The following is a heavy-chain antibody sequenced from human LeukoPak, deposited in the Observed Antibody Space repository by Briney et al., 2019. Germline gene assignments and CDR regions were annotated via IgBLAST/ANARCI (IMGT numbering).Heavy chain of an antibody. CDR3: AEGGDYGYYYYGMDV. Sequence: TGGSLGLSCAASGFTFSSYAMHWVRQAPGKGLEWVAVISYDGSNKYYADSVKGRFTISRDNSKNTLYLQMNSLRAEDTAVYYCAEGGDYGYYYYGMDVWGQGTTVTVSS. CDR1: GFTFSSYA. J-gene: IGHJ6*02. V-gene: IGHV3-30-3*01. CDR2: ISYDGSNK. D-gene: IGHD4-17*01.